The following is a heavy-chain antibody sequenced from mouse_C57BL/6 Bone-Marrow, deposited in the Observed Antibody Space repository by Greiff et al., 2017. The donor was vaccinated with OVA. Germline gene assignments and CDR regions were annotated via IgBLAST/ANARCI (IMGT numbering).Heavy chain of an antibody. CDR3: AIQVYDGGLYAMDY. CDR2: IDPSDSYT. CDR1: GYTFTSYW. D-gene: IGHD2-12*01. V-gene: IGHV1-69*01. J-gene: IGHJ4*01. Sequence: QVQLQQPGAELVMPGASVKLSCKASGYTFTSYWMHWVKQRPGQGLEWIGEIDPSDSYTNYNQKFKGKSTLTVDKSSSTAYMQLSSLTSEDSAVYYCAIQVYDGGLYAMDYWGQGTSVTVSS.